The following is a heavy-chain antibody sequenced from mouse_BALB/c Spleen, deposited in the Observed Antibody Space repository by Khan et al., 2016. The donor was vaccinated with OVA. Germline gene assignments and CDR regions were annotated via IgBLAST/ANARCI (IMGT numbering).Heavy chain of an antibody. J-gene: IGHJ3*01. D-gene: IGHD2-14*01. CDR1: GYTFTSYD. V-gene: IGHV1-85*01. Sequence: QVQLQQSGAELVKPGASVKLSCKASGYTFTSYDINWVRQRPEQGLEWIGWMFPGDRSTKYNENFKGKATLTTDKSSSTAYMQLSRLTSEDSGAYCCARGGYGGFAYWGQGTLVTVSA. CDR3: ARGGYGGFAY. CDR2: MFPGDRST.